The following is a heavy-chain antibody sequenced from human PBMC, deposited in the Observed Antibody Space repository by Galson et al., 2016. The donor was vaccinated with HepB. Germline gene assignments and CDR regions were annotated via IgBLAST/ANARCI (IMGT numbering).Heavy chain of an antibody. Sequence: SVKVSCKASGFTFSDAAMQWVRQARGQRLEWIGWIVVGNGNTHYAQKFQERVTITSDMSTSTAYMELSSLRSEDTAVYYCVRGGSGTYYYYGMDVWGQGTTVTVSS. V-gene: IGHV1-58*02. D-gene: IGHD1-26*01. CDR1: GFTFSDAA. J-gene: IGHJ6*02. CDR2: IVVGNGNT. CDR3: VRGGSGTYYYYGMDV.